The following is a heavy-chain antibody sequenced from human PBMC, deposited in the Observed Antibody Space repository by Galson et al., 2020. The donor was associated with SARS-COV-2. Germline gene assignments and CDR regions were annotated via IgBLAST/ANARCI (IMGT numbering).Heavy chain of an antibody. D-gene: IGHD3-3*01. CDR2: IYYSGST. CDR1: GGSISSGGYS. J-gene: IGHJ6*02. Sequence: SETLSLTCAVSGGSISSGGYSWSWIRQPPGKGLEWIGYIYYSGSTYYNPSLKSRVTISVDTSKNQFSLKLSSVTAADTAVYYCARTIFGDYGMDVWGQGTTVTVSS. V-gene: IGHV4-30-4*07. CDR3: ARTIFGDYGMDV.